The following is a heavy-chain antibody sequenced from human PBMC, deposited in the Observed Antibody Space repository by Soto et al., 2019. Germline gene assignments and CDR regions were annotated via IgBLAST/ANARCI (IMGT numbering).Heavy chain of an antibody. V-gene: IGHV5-10-1*01. CDR3: ARRKSGTGTPGQYGMDV. CDR1: GYSFTSYW. Sequence: PGESLKISCKGSGYSFTSYWISWVRQMPGKGLEWMGRIDPSDSYTNYSPSFQGHVTISADKSISTAYLQWSSLKASDTAMYYCARRKSGTGTPGQYGMDVWGQGTTVTVSS. J-gene: IGHJ6*02. D-gene: IGHD6-13*01. CDR2: IDPSDSYT.